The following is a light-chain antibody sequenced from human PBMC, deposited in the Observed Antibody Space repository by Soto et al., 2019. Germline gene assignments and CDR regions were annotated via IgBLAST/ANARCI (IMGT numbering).Light chain of an antibody. J-gene: IGKJ1*01. CDR2: DAS. Sequence: DIQMIQSPSTLSASVGDRVTITCRASQSISSWLAWYQQKPGKAPKLLIYDASSLESGVPSRFSGSGSGTEFTLTISSLQPDDFATYYCQQYSQTFGQGTKVEIK. CDR3: QQYSQT. CDR1: QSISSW. V-gene: IGKV1-5*01.